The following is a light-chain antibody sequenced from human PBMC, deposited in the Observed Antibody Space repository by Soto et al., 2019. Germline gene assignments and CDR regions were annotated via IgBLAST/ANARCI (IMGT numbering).Light chain of an antibody. V-gene: IGKV3-20*01. CDR3: QEYDGAPPVT. J-gene: IGKJ5*01. CDR2: DAS. Sequence: EIVLTQSPDTLSLSPGERATLSCRASQSVRSERLAWYQQKPGQAPRLVIFDASTRATGIPERFSGSGSGTHFTLTITSLKPEDFAVYYCQEYDGAPPVTFGLGTRLEIK. CDR1: QSVRSER.